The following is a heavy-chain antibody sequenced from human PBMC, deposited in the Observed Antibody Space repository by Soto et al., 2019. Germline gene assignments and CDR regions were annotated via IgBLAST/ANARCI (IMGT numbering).Heavy chain of an antibody. Sequence: GESLKISCKGSGYSFTSYWISWVRQMPGKGLEWMGRIDPSDSYTNYSPSFQGHVTISADKSISTAYLQWSSLKASDTAMYYCARSDYTYYYDSSGSHFDYWGQGTLVTVS. CDR3: ARSDYTYYYDSSGSHFDY. J-gene: IGHJ4*02. CDR2: IDPSDSYT. CDR1: GYSFTSYW. V-gene: IGHV5-10-1*01. D-gene: IGHD3-22*01.